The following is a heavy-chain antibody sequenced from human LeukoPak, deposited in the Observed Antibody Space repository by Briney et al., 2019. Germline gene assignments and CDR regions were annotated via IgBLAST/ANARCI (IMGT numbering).Heavy chain of an antibody. J-gene: IGHJ4*02. D-gene: IGHD4-23*01. CDR2: ISSNGGST. CDR1: GFTFSSYA. Sequence: PGGSLRLSCAASGFTFSSYAMHWVRQAPGKGLEYVSAISSNGGSTYYANSVKGRFTISRDNSKNTLYLQMGSLRAEDMAVYYCARSRGYGGYDYWGQGTLVTVSS. V-gene: IGHV3-64*01. CDR3: ARSRGYGGYDY.